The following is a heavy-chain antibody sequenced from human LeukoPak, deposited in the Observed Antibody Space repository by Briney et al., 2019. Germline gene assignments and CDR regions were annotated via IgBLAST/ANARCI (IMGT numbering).Heavy chain of an antibody. CDR2: ISYDGSNK. Sequence: GGSLRLSCEASGFTFSSYGMHWVRQAPGKGLEWVAVISYDGSNKYYADSVKGRFTISRDNSKNTLYLQMNSLRAEDTAVYYCAKEGQYSSGWPTLRDYYYGMDVWGQGPTVIVSS. V-gene: IGHV3-30*18. CDR3: AKEGQYSSGWPTLRDYYYGMDV. D-gene: IGHD6-19*01. CDR1: GFTFSSYG. J-gene: IGHJ6*02.